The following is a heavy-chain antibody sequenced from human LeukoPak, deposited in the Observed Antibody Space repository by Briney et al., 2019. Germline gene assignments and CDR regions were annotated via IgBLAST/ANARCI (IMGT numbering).Heavy chain of an antibody. CDR2: IKRDGSEK. Sequence: PGGSLRLSCAASGFSFSSYWMNWVRQAPGKGLEWVANIKRDGSEKYYVDSVKGRFTISRDNAKNSLYLQMNSLRAEDTAVYYCARLRGYSYGLDYWGQGILVTVSS. V-gene: IGHV3-7*05. D-gene: IGHD5-18*01. CDR1: GFSFSSYW. J-gene: IGHJ4*02. CDR3: ARLRGYSYGLDY.